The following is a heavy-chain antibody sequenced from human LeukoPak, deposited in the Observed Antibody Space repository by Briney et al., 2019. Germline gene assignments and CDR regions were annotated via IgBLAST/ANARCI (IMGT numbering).Heavy chain of an antibody. CDR2: INEDGRAK. V-gene: IGHV3-7*03. J-gene: IGHJ4*02. CDR1: GFTFSTYG. CDR3: ARPYYGSADY. Sequence: GGSLRLSCVASGFTFSTYGTSWVRQAPGKGLEWVANINEDGRAKDNVDSVMGRFTISRDNAKNSLYLQMNSLRAEDTAVYYCARPYYGSADYWGQGTLVTVSS. D-gene: IGHD3-10*01.